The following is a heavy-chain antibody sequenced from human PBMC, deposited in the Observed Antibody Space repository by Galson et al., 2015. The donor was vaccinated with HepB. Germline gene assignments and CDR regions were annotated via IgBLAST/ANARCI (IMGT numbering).Heavy chain of an antibody. CDR2: ISSSSSYI. CDR1: GFTFSSYS. V-gene: IGHV3-21*01. Sequence: SLRLSCAASGFTFSSYSMNWVRQAPGKGLEWVSSISSSSSYIYYADSVKGRFTISRDNAKNSLYLQMNSLRAEDTAVYYCARVPAVPAAILYWYFDLWGRGTLVTVSS. CDR3: ARVPAVPAAILYWYFDL. J-gene: IGHJ2*01. D-gene: IGHD2-2*01.